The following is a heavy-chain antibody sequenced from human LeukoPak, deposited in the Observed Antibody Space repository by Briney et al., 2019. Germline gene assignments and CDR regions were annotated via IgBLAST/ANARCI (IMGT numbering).Heavy chain of an antibody. CDR2: ISAYNGNT. CDR3: ARWEYCNSTSCYTRTYWFDP. J-gene: IGHJ5*02. Sequence: ASVKVSCKASGYTFTSYGISWVRQAPGQGLEWMGWISAYNGNTNYAQKLQGRVTMTTDTSTSTAYMELRSLRSDDTAVYYCARWEYCNSTSCYTRTYWFDPWGQGTLVTVSS. V-gene: IGHV1-18*01. D-gene: IGHD2-2*02. CDR1: GYTFTSYG.